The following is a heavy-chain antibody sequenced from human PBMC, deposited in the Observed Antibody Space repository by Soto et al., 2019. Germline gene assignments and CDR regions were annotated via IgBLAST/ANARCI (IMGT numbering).Heavy chain of an antibody. J-gene: IGHJ3*02. CDR3: ARDKRGRVAAPAFDT. CDR1: GFTFSSYS. D-gene: IGHD2-15*01. Sequence: PGGSLGLSCAASGFTFSSYSMNWVRQAPGKGLEWVSSISSSSSYIYYADSGKGRFTISRDNAKNSLYLQMNSRRAEETAVYYCARDKRGRVAAPAFDTWGHGTLVTV. V-gene: IGHV3-21*01. CDR2: ISSSSSYI.